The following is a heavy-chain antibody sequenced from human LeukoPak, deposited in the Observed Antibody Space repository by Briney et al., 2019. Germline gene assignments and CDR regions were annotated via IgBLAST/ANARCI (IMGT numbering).Heavy chain of an antibody. CDR3: ARASSGWDY. CDR2: ISYDGSNK. V-gene: IGHV3-30*04. CDR1: GFTFSSYA. Sequence: GRSLRLSCAASGFTFSSYAMHWVRQAPGKGLEWVAVISYDGSNKYYADSVKGRFTISRDNSKNTLYLQMNSLRAEDTAVYYCARASSGWDYWGQGTLVTVSS. D-gene: IGHD6-19*01. J-gene: IGHJ4*02.